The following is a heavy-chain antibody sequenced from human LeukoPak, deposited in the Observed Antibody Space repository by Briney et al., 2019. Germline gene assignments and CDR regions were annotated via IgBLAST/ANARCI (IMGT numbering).Heavy chain of an antibody. CDR3: ARETYNSGWYFDY. D-gene: IGHD6-19*01. J-gene: IGHJ4*02. CDR1: GGSSSSHY. CDR2: VYNSGST. V-gene: IGHV4-4*07. Sequence: PSETLSVTCTVSGGSSSSHYWSWIRQPAGKGLEWIGRVYNSGSTNYNPSLESRVTMSMDTSKNQFSLKLSSVTAADTAVYYCARETYNSGWYFDYWGQGTLVTVSS.